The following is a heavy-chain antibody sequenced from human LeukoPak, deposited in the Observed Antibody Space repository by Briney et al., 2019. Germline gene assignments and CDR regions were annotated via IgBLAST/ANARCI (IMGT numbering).Heavy chain of an antibody. CDR3: ARGAGNYYFYGMDV. J-gene: IGHJ6*02. Sequence: SETLSLTSAVYGGSFSGYYWSWIRQPPGKGLEWIGEINHSGSTNYNPSLKSRVTISVDTSKNQFSLKLSSVTAADTAVYYCARGAGNYYFYGMDVWGQGTTVTVSS. CDR1: GGSFSGYY. CDR2: INHSGST. V-gene: IGHV4-34*01.